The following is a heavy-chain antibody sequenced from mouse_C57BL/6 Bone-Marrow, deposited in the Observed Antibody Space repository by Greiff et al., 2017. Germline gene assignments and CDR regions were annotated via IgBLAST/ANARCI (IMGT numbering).Heavy chain of an antibody. CDR1: GYAFSSSW. Sequence: VQLQQSGPELVKPGASVKISCKASGYAFSSSWMNWVKQRPGKGLEWIGRIYPGDGDTNYNGKFKGKATLTADKSSSTAYMQLSSLTSEDSAVYFCARLGGTPAWCAYWGQGILVTVSA. V-gene: IGHV1-82*01. CDR2: IYPGDGDT. J-gene: IGHJ3*01. D-gene: IGHD1-1*01. CDR3: ARLGGTPAWCAY.